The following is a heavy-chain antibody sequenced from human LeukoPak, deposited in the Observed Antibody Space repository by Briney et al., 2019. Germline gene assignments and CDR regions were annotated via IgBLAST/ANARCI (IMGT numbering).Heavy chain of an antibody. J-gene: IGHJ4*02. Sequence: PSETLSLTCTVSGGSISSSSYYWGWIRQPPGKGLEWIGSIYYSGSTYYNPSLKSRVTISVDTSKNQFSLKLSSVTAADTAVYYCARIRGYSGYESDYWGQGTLVTVSS. V-gene: IGHV4-39*01. D-gene: IGHD5-12*01. CDR1: GGSISSSSYY. CDR2: IYYSGST. CDR3: ARIRGYSGYESDY.